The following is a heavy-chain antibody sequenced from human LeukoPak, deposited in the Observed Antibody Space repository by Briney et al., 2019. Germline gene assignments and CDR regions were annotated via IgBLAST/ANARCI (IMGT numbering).Heavy chain of an antibody. D-gene: IGHD3-3*01. CDR2: INPNSGGT. J-gene: IGHJ4*02. CDR3: ARELTIFGGLGY. Sequence: ASVKVSCKASGYTFTGYYMHWVRQAPGQGLEWMGWINPNSGGTSYAQKFQGRVTMTRDTSISTAYMELSRLRSDDTAVYYCARELTIFGGLGYWGQGTLVTVSS. CDR1: GYTFTGYY. V-gene: IGHV1-2*02.